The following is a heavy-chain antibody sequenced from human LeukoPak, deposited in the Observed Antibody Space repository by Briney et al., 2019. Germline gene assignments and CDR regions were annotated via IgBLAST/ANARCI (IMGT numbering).Heavy chain of an antibody. CDR2: ISYDGSNK. CDR1: GFTFSSYA. Sequence: GGSLRLSCAASGFTFSSYAMHWVRQAPGKGLEWVAVISYDGSNKYYADSVKGRFTISRDNSKNTLYLQMNSLRAEDTAVYYCARDGEWLSDFDYWGQGTLVTVSS. V-gene: IGHV3-30-3*01. D-gene: IGHD3-3*01. CDR3: ARDGEWLSDFDY. J-gene: IGHJ4*02.